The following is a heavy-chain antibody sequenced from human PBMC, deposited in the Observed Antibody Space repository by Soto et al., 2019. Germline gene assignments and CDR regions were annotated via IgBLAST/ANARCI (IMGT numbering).Heavy chain of an antibody. CDR1: GYSFTGYY. CDR3: GKGRSGDIGVVY. D-gene: IGHD1-26*01. V-gene: IGHV1-2*02. Sequence: GASVKVSCKASGYSFTGYYIHWVRQAPGQGFEWMGEISPNSGGTKFAQKFQGRVTMTSDTSTTTVYMDLTNLSPDDTAVYYCGKGRSGDIGVVYWGQGTLVTVSS. CDR2: ISPNSGGT. J-gene: IGHJ4*02.